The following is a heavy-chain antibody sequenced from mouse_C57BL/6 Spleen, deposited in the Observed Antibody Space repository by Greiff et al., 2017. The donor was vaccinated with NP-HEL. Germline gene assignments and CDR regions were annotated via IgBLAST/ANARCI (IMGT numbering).Heavy chain of an antibody. CDR1: GFNIKDYY. V-gene: IGHV14-1*01. J-gene: IGHJ1*03. CDR3: TRSNYYGSRWYFDV. D-gene: IGHD1-1*01. Sequence: EVKLMESGAELVRPGASVKLSCTASGFNIKDYYMHWVKQRPEQGLEWIGRIDPEDGDTEYAPKFQGKATMTADTSSNTAYLQLSSLTSEDTAVYYCTRSNYYGSRWYFDVWGTGTTVTVSS. CDR2: IDPEDGDT.